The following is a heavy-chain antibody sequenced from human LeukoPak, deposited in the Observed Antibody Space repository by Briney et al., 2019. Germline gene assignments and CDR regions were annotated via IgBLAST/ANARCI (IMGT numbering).Heavy chain of an antibody. D-gene: IGHD3-22*01. V-gene: IGHV3-23*01. Sequence: GGSLRLSCAASGFTFSSYAMSWVRQAPGKGLEWVSAISGSGGSTYYADSVKGRFTISRDNSKNTLYLQMNSLRAEDTAVYYCAKAPYYYDSSGYYSAYWGQGTLVTLSS. J-gene: IGHJ4*02. CDR3: AKAPYYYDSSGYYSAY. CDR2: ISGSGGST. CDR1: GFTFSSYA.